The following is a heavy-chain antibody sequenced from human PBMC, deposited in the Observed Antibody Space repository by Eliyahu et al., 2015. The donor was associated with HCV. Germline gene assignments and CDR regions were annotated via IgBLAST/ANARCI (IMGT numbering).Heavy chain of an antibody. CDR2: IYWNDDK. J-gene: IGHJ3*02. V-gene: IGHV2-5*01. CDR1: GFSLSTSXVG. Sequence: QITLKESGPTLVKPTQTLTLTCTFSGFSLSTSXVGVGWIRQPPGKALEWLALIYWNDDKRYSPSLKSRLTITKDTSKNQVVLTMTNMDPVDTATYYCAHILIADYGDFYDAFDIWGQGTMVTVSS. CDR3: AHILIADYGDFYDAFDI. D-gene: IGHD4-17*01.